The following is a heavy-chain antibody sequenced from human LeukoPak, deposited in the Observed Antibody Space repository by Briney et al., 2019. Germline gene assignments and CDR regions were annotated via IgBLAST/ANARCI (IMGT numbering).Heavy chain of an antibody. D-gene: IGHD3-10*01. CDR2: IYYSGST. Sequence: SETLSLTCTVSGGSISSYYWSWIRQPPGKGLEWIGYIYYSGSTNYNPSLKSRVTISVDTSKNQFSLKLSSVTGADTAVYYCARVVRGVIQENWFDPWGQGTLVTVSS. CDR1: GGSISSYY. J-gene: IGHJ5*02. CDR3: ARVVRGVIQENWFDP. V-gene: IGHV4-59*01.